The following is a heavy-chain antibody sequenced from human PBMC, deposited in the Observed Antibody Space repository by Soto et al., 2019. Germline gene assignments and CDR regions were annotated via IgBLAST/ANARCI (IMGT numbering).Heavy chain of an antibody. J-gene: IGHJ3*02. CDR3: ARHYYGSGSYAFDI. CDR2: INWNGGST. CDR1: GFTFDDYG. D-gene: IGHD3-10*01. Sequence: GALRLSCAASGFTFDDYGMSWVRQAPGKGLEWVSGINWNGGSTGYADSVKGRFTISRDNAKNSLYLQMNSLRAEDTALYYCARHYYGSGSYAFDIWGQGTMVTVSS. V-gene: IGHV3-20*04.